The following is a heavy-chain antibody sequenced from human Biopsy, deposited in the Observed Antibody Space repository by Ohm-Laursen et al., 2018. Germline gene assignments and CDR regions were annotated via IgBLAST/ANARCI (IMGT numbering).Heavy chain of an antibody. V-gene: IGHV4-4*07. CDR2: FYTSGIT. CDR1: GDSISNSY. Sequence: SETLSLTCTVSGDSISNSYWTWIRQPAGKGLEWIGRFYTSGITNYNPSLKSRVTMSVDTSKNKFSLRVSSVTAAATAVYYCARDRDRRGWFDPWGQGTLVTVSS. D-gene: IGHD1-14*01. CDR3: ARDRDRRGWFDP. J-gene: IGHJ5*02.